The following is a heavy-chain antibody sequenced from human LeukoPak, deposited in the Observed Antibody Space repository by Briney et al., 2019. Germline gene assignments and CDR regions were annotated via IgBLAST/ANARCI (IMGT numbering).Heavy chain of an antibody. Sequence: SETLSLTCTVSGGSISSHYWSWIRQPPGKGLEWIGYIYYSGSTNYNPSLKSRVTISVDTSKDQFSLKLSSVTAADTAVYYCARGPIFMYWGQGTLVTVSS. V-gene: IGHV4-59*11. CDR2: IYYSGST. D-gene: IGHD3-3*01. CDR1: GGSISSHY. CDR3: ARGPIFMY. J-gene: IGHJ4*02.